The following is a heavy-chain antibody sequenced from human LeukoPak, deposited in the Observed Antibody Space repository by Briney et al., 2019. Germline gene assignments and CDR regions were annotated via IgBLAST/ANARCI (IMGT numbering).Heavy chain of an antibody. CDR2: INTNTGNP. D-gene: IGHD3-3*01. CDR1: GYTFTSYA. CDR3: ARDPWSGGYHYPAAVDV. Sequence: ASVKVSCKASGYTFTSYAMNWVRQAPGQGLEWMGWINTNTGNPTYAQGFTGRFVFSLDTSVSTAYLQISSLKAEDTAVYYCARDPWSGGYHYPAAVDVWGQGTTVTVSS. J-gene: IGHJ6*02. V-gene: IGHV7-4-1*02.